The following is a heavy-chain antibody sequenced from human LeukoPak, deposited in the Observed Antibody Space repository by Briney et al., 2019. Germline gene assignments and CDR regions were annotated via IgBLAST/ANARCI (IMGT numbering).Heavy chain of an antibody. CDR3: SRGGVFHGFDI. V-gene: IGHV3-74*01. D-gene: IGHD3-16*01. Sequence: GGSLRLSCAASGFTFSSYWMHWVRQAPGKGLVWVSRINNDGSNTIYADSVKGRFTITRDNAKNTLYLQMNSLRAEDTAVYYCSRGGVFHGFDIWGPGTLVAVSS. CDR2: INNDGSNT. J-gene: IGHJ3*02. CDR1: GFTFSSYW.